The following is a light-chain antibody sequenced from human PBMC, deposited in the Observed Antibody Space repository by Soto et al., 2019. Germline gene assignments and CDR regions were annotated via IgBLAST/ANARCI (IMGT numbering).Light chain of an antibody. J-gene: IGLJ2*01. CDR1: SSDVGSYNY. Sequence: QSVLTQPASVSGSPGQSITISCTGTSSDVGSYNYVSWYQQHPGKAPKLVIYDVSNRPSGVSNRFSGSKSGNTASLSISGLQAEDEADYYCSSYTRSSTVVFGGGTKLTVL. V-gene: IGLV2-14*03. CDR3: SSYTRSSTVV. CDR2: DVS.